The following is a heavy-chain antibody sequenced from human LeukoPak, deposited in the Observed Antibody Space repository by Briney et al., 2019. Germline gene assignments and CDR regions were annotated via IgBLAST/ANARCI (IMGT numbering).Heavy chain of an antibody. J-gene: IGHJ6*03. CDR2: IYTSGST. CDR3: ARVTESYGSGRRHNYYYYYMDV. D-gene: IGHD3-10*01. CDR1: GYSISSGYY. Sequence: NTSETLSLTCTVSGYSISSGYYWGWIRQPPGKGLEWIGRIYTSGSTNYNPSLKSRVTISVDTSKNQFSLKLSSVTAADTAVYYCARVTESYGSGRRHNYYYYYMDVWGKGTTVTISS. V-gene: IGHV4-38-2*02.